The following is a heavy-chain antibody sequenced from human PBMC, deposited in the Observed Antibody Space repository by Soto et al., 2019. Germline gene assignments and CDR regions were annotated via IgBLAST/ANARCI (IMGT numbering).Heavy chain of an antibody. CDR3: ASFHGGWGGYYYYYYGMDV. V-gene: IGHV4-4*02. D-gene: IGHD3-16*01. CDR2: IYHSGST. Sequence: PSETLSLTCAVSGGSISSSNWWSWVRQPPGKGLEWIGEIYHSGSTNYNPSLKSRVTISVDKSKNQFSLKLSSVTAADTAVYYCASFHGGWGGYYYYYYGMDVWGQGTTVTVSS. CDR1: GGSISSSNW. J-gene: IGHJ6*02.